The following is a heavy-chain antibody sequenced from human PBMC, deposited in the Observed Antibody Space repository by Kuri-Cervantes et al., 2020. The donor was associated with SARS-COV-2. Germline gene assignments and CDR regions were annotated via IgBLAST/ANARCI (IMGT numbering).Heavy chain of an antibody. D-gene: IGHD2-2*01. Sequence: GSLRLSCAVYGGSFSGYYWSWIRQPPGKGLEWIGEINHSGSTNYNPSLKSRVTISVDTSKNQFSLKLSSVTAADTAVYYCARAPGRDCSSTSCYRVPDYYYMDVWGKGTTVPSP. V-gene: IGHV4-34*01. J-gene: IGHJ6*03. CDR1: GGSFSGYY. CDR2: INHSGST. CDR3: ARAPGRDCSSTSCYRVPDYYYMDV.